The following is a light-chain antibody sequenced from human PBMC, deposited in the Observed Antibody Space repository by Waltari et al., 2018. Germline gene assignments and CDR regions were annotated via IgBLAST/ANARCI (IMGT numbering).Light chain of an antibody. Sequence: EILWTQSPGTLSVSPGEGATLPCRASPSVGRSLAWYPQKPGQPPRLLIFGTSNRATGIPDRFSGGGSGTDFSLTITRLEPEDVAVYYCQHYVSLPVTFGQGTKVEIK. J-gene: IGKJ1*01. V-gene: IGKV3-20*01. CDR1: PSVGRS. CDR3: QHYVSLPVT. CDR2: GTS.